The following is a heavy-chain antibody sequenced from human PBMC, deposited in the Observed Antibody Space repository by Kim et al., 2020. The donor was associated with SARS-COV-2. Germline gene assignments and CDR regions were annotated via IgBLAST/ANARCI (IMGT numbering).Heavy chain of an antibody. J-gene: IGHJ4*02. V-gene: IGHV3-23*03. D-gene: IGHD3-10*01. CDR1: GFTFSSYA. Sequence: GGSLRLSCAASGFTFSSYAMSWVRQAPGKGLEWVSVIYSGGSSTYYADSVKGRFTIYRDNSKNTLYLQMNSLRAEDTAVYYCAIWDIITMVRGVTIMGFDYWGQGTLVTVSS. CDR2: IYSGGSST. CDR3: AIWDIITMVRGVTIMGFDY.